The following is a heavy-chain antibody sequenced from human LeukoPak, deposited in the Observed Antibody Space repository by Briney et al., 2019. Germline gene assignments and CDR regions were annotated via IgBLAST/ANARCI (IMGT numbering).Heavy chain of an antibody. D-gene: IGHD3-10*01. J-gene: IGHJ4*02. V-gene: IGHV3-48*03. CDR3: ARGRVLLWFGELSRPVYFDY. CDR1: GFTFSSYE. CDR2: ISSSGSTI. Sequence: SGGSLRLSCAASGFTFSSYEMNWVRQAPGKGLEWVSYISSSGSTIYYADSVKGRFTISRDNAKNSLYLQMNSLRAEDTAVYYCARGRVLLWFGELSRPVYFDYWGQGTLVTVSS.